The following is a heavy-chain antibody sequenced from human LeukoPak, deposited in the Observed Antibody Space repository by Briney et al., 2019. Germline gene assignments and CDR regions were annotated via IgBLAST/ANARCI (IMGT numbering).Heavy chain of an antibody. CDR1: GFTFNSYA. D-gene: IGHD3-10*01. V-gene: IGHV3-23*01. CDR2: ISGSGGST. Sequence: TGGSLRLSCAASGFTFNSYAMSWVRQAPGKGLEWVSLISGSGGSTYNADSVKGRFTISRDNSQNTLYLQMNSLRAEDTAVYYRAKDRHYYGSGSLYTYFDYWGQGTLVTVSS. CDR3: AKDRHYYGSGSLYTYFDY. J-gene: IGHJ4*02.